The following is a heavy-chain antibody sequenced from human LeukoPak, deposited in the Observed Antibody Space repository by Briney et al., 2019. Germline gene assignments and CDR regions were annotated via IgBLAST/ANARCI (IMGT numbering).Heavy chain of an antibody. V-gene: IGHV4-59*01. CDR1: GGSFSGYY. Sequence: SVTLSLTCAVYGGSFSGYYWSWIRQPPGEGLEWIGYISNSGSTNYNPSLKSRVTISVDTSKNQLSLKLSSVTAADTAVYHCVRLQPNTGEWAFDIWGQGTMVSVSS. J-gene: IGHJ3*02. D-gene: IGHD1-1*01. CDR3: VRLQPNTGEWAFDI. CDR2: ISNSGST.